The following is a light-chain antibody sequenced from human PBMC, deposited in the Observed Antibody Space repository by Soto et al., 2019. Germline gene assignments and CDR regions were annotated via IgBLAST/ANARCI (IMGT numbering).Light chain of an antibody. V-gene: IGLV2-14*01. J-gene: IGLJ3*02. CDR3: SSYTSSTTRV. CDR2: EVT. Sequence: QSVLTQPASVSGSPGQSITISCTGTSSDVGGYNYVSWYQQHPGKAPKVMIYEVTNRPSGVSNRFSGSKSGNTASLTISGLQAEDEADYYCSSYTSSTTRVFVGGTKLTVL. CDR1: SSDVGGYNY.